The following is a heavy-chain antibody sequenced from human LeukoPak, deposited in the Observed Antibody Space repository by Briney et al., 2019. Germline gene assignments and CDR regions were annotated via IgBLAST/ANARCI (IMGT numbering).Heavy chain of an antibody. CDR1: GGSIKNNY. Sequence: SETLSLTCTVSGGSIKNNYWSWLRQPPGKALEWLGYVYSNGNTNYNPSLKSRVTMSIETSKNQFSLKVPSVTAADTAVYYCAGGTFDGPLYGTYWYFHVWGRGTLVTVSS. J-gene: IGHJ2*01. CDR2: VYSNGNT. CDR3: AGGTFDGPLYGTYWYFHV. V-gene: IGHV4-59*01. D-gene: IGHD1-14*01.